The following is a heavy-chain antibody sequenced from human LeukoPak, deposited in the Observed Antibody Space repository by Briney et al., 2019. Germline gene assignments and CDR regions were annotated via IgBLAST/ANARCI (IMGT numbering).Heavy chain of an antibody. V-gene: IGHV3-43*01. CDR2: FSGDGGST. CDR3: AKDMTLGEWELHQVAFHI. D-gene: IGHD1-26*01. CDR1: GFTFDDYT. J-gene: IGHJ3*02. Sequence: SGGSLSLSCAASGFTFDDYTMHWVPQAPGKGVEWVSLFSGDGGSTYYAYSVKGLFTIHRDNSKNSLYLQMNSLRTEDTALYYCAKDMTLGEWELHQVAFHIWGQETMVTVSS.